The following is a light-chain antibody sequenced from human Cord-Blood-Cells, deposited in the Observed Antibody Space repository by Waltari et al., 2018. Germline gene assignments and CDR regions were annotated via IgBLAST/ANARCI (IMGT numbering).Light chain of an antibody. Sequence: SYELTQPPSVSVSPGQTVRITCSGDALPKQYAYWYQQKPGQAPVLVIYKDSERPSGTPERFSGSSSGTTVTLTISGVQAEDEADYYCQSADSSGTYVVFGGGTKLTVL. V-gene: IGLV3-25*03. J-gene: IGLJ2*01. CDR3: QSADSSGTYVV. CDR1: ALPKQY. CDR2: KDS.